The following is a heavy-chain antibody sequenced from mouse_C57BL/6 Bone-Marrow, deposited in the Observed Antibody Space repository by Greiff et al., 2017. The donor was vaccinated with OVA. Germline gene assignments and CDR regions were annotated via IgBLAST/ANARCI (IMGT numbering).Heavy chain of an antibody. V-gene: IGHV1-72*01. CDR3: AWITTVGN. CDR1: GYTFTSYW. Sequence: QVQLQQPGAELVKPGASVKLSCKASGYTFTSYWMHWVKQSPGLGLEWIGRIYPNSGGTKYTEKFKSKATLTVDKPSSTAYMQLSSLTSEDSAVYYCAWITTVGNWGQGTTLTVSS. D-gene: IGHD1-1*01. CDR2: IYPNSGGT. J-gene: IGHJ2*01.